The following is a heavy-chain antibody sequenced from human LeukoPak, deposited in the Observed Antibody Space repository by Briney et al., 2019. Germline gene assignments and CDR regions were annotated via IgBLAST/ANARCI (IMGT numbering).Heavy chain of an antibody. CDR1: GGSISGTTYY. D-gene: IGHD3-10*01. Sequence: SETLSLTCTVSGGSISGTTYYWVWVRQFPGKGLEWIGSIYYRGSTYYNPSLKSRVTISVDTSKNQFSLKLSSVTAADTAVYYCASTFMVRGVYFDYWGQGTLVTVSS. CDR3: ASTFMVRGVYFDY. CDR2: IYYRGST. V-gene: IGHV4-39*07. J-gene: IGHJ4*02.